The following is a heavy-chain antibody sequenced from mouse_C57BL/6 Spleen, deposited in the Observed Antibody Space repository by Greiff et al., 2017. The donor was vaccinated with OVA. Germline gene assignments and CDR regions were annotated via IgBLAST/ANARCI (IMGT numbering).Heavy chain of an antibody. CDR2: IHPNSGST. CDR3: ARDWDCFDY. D-gene: IGHD4-1*01. CDR1: GYTFTSYW. J-gene: IGHJ2*01. V-gene: IGHV1-64*01. Sequence: QVHVKQSGAELVKPGASVKLSCKASGYTFTSYWMHWVKQRPGQGLEWIGMIHPNSGSTNYNEKFKSKATLTVDKSSSTAYMQLSSLTSEDSAVYYCARDWDCFDYWGQGTTLTVSS.